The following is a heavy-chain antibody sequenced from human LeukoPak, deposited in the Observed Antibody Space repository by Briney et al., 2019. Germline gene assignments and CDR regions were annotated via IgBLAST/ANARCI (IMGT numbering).Heavy chain of an antibody. Sequence: SKTLSLTCSVSGGSISPYYWSWIRQPPGKGLEWIGYIFYSGITTYNPSLKSRVSISLDSPKNQFFLRLTSVTAADTAMYYCARAETLAAIYFDFWGQGRLVTVSS. J-gene: IGHJ4*02. CDR2: IFYSGIT. CDR3: ARAETLAAIYFDF. D-gene: IGHD6-25*01. CDR1: GGSISPYY. V-gene: IGHV4-59*01.